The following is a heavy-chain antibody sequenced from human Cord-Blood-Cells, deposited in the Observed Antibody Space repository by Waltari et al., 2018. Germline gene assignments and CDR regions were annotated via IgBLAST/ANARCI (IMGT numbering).Heavy chain of an antibody. V-gene: IGHV4-4*07. J-gene: IGHJ5*02. Sequence: QVQLQESGPGLVKPSETLSLTCTVSGGSISSYYWSWIRQPAGKGLEWIGRIYTSGSTNYHPSLKSRVTMSVDTSKNQFSLKLSSVTAADTAVYYCARSHYGSGSYYWFDPWGQGTLVTVSS. CDR1: GGSISSYY. CDR3: ARSHYGSGSYYWFDP. CDR2: IYTSGST. D-gene: IGHD3-10*01.